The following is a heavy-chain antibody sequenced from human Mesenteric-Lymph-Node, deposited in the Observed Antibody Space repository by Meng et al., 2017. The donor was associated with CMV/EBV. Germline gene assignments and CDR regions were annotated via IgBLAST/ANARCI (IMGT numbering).Heavy chain of an antibody. CDR2: IRFDGSNK. J-gene: IGHJ4*02. CDR1: GLTFSTYS. Sequence: GGSLRLSCVASGLTFSTYSMKWVRQSPGKGLEWVAFIRFDGSNKYYADSVKGRFTISRDNSKNTLYLQMNSLRAEDSAVYYCAKAHSVYDSSGFYGYWGQGTLVTVSS. D-gene: IGHD3-22*01. CDR3: AKAHSVYDSSGFYGY. V-gene: IGHV3-30*02.